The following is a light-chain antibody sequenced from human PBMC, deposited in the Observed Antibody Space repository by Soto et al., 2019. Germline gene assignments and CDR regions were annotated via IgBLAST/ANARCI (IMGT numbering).Light chain of an antibody. CDR3: PHYNYYFRV. Sequence: DIQMTQSPSTLSASIGDRVTITCRASQSVDDWLAWFQQQPGKAPKLLVYKASYLQLDVPSRFSGRGSGTEFTLTISSLQPSDFETDDCPHYNYYFRVFGQGTRVEIK. CDR1: QSVDDW. CDR2: KAS. J-gene: IGKJ1*01. V-gene: IGKV1-5*03.